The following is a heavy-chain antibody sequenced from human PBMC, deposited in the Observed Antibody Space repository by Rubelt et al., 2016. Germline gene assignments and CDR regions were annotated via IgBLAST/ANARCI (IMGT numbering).Heavy chain of an antibody. V-gene: IGHV4-59*01. CDR3: ARELQRYDY. CDR1: GASISSDY. CDR2: INYSGST. D-gene: IGHD4-11*01. Sequence: QVQLQESGPGLVKPSETLSLTCTVSGASISSDYWSWIRQPPGKGLEWIGYINYSGSTNYSPSLKSRVTMSVDTSKNQFSLKLRSVTAADTAVYYCARELQRYDYWGQGTLVTVSS. J-gene: IGHJ4*02.